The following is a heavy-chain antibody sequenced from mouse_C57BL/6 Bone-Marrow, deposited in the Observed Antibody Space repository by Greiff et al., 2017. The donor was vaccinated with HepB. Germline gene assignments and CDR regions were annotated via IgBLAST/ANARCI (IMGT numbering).Heavy chain of an antibody. CDR3: ARKGYYGSSGGFAY. J-gene: IGHJ3*01. CDR2: IYPRSGNT. D-gene: IGHD1-1*01. Sequence: VQLQESGAELARPGASVKLSCKASGYTFTSYGISWVKQRTGQGLEWIGEIYPRSGNTYYNEKFKGKATLTADKSSSTAYMELRSLTSEDSAVYFCARKGYYGSSGGFAYWGQGTLVTVSA. CDR1: GYTFTSYG. V-gene: IGHV1-81*01.